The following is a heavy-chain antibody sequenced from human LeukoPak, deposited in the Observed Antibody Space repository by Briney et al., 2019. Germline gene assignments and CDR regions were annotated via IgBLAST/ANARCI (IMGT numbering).Heavy chain of an antibody. Sequence: GGSLRLSCAASGFTFSSYGMSWVRQAPGKGLEWVSAISGSGGSTYYADSVKGRFTISRDNSKNTLYLQMNSLRAEATAVYYCATPGQWLVRGYFDYWGQGTLVTVSS. D-gene: IGHD6-19*01. CDR3: ATPGQWLVRGYFDY. V-gene: IGHV3-23*01. CDR1: GFTFSSYG. CDR2: ISGSGGST. J-gene: IGHJ4*02.